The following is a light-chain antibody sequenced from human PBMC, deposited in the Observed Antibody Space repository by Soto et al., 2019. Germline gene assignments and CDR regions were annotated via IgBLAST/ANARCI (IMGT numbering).Light chain of an antibody. J-gene: IGKJ4*01. Sequence: DIQMTQFPATLSASVGDRVSITCRASRGVSKWLAWYQQKAGKVPNLLIYKVSSLNSGVPSRFSGSGSGTEFTLTISSLQPDDIATYYCQQYDSHPLTFGGGTKVEIK. CDR2: KVS. CDR1: RGVSKW. CDR3: QQYDSHPLT. V-gene: IGKV1-5*03.